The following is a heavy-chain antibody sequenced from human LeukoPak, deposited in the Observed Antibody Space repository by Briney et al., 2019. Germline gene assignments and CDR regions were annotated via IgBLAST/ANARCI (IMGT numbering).Heavy chain of an antibody. Sequence: GGSLRLSCGASGFTFRNYNMNWVRQAPGKGLEWISYISLGSSTIYYADSVQGRFTISRDNAKNSMYLQIDRLRAEDTAVYYCARGETYGHYFDYWGQGTLVTVSS. J-gene: IGHJ4*02. CDR1: GFTFRNYN. D-gene: IGHD4-17*01. V-gene: IGHV3-48*04. CDR2: ISLGSSTI. CDR3: ARGETYGHYFDY.